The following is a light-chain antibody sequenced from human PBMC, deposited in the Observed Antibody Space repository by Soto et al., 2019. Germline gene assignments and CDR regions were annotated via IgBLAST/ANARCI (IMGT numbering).Light chain of an antibody. J-gene: IGKJ1*01. CDR3: QHYNSYSEA. Sequence: DMQMTQSPSTLSGSVGDSVTITCLASQTISSWLAWYQQKPGKAPKLLIYKASTLKSGVPSRFSGSGSGTEFTLTISSLQPDDFATYYCQHYNSYSEAFGQGTKVDIK. V-gene: IGKV1-5*03. CDR2: KAS. CDR1: QTISSW.